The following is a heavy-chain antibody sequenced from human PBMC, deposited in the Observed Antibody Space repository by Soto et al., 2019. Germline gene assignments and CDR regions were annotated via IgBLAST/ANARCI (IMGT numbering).Heavy chain of an antibody. CDR3: ARHSDCSGGSCYSEYFAVGNWFDP. D-gene: IGHD2-15*01. CDR1: GGSISSGRYY. V-gene: IGHV4-39*01. CDR2: SYYSGST. J-gene: IGHJ5*02. Sequence: QLQLQESGPGLVKPSETLSLTCTVSGGSISSGRYYWGWIRQPPGKGLEWIGSSYYSGSTYSNPSLKSRVTISVDTSKNQFSLRLSSVTAADTAVYYCARHSDCSGGSCYSEYFAVGNWFDPWGQGTLVTVSS.